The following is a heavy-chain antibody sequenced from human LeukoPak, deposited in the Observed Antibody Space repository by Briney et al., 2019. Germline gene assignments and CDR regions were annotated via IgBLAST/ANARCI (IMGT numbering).Heavy chain of an antibody. Sequence: GGSLRLSCTASGFTFGDYAMSWFRQAPGKGLEWVGFIRSKAYGGTTEYAASVKGRFTISRDDSKSIAYLQMSSLKTEDTAVYYCTRDPEVGGYYDSSGYCWGQGTLVTVSS. D-gene: IGHD3-22*01. V-gene: IGHV3-49*03. CDR2: IRSKAYGGTT. CDR1: GFTFGDYA. CDR3: TRDPEVGGYYDSSGYC. J-gene: IGHJ4*02.